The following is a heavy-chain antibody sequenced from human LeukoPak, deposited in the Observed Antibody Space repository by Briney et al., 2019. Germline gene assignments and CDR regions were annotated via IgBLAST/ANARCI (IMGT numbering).Heavy chain of an antibody. D-gene: IGHD4-17*01. CDR3: ARTGRGYDYGDYAS. V-gene: IGHV1-2*02. CDR2: INPNSGGT. J-gene: IGHJ4*02. Sequence: ASVKVSCKASGYTFTGYYMHWVRQAPGQGLEWMGWINPNSGGTNYAQKLQGRVTMTRDTSISTAYMELSRLRSDDPAVYYCARTGRGYDYGDYASWGQGTLVTVSS. CDR1: GYTFTGYY.